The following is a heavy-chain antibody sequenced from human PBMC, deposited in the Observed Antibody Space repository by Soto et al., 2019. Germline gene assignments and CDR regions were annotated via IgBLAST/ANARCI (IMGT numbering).Heavy chain of an antibody. CDR1: GFTFSSYG. J-gene: IGHJ3*02. CDR2: IWYDGSNK. V-gene: IGHV3-33*01. CDR3: ARDAGYSSSWYGAFDI. D-gene: IGHD6-13*01. Sequence: GGSLRLSCAASGFTFSSYGMHWVRQAPGKGLEWVAVIWYDGSNKYYADSVKGRFTISRDNSKNTLYLQMNSLRAEGAAVYYCARDAGYSSSWYGAFDIWGQGTMVTVSS.